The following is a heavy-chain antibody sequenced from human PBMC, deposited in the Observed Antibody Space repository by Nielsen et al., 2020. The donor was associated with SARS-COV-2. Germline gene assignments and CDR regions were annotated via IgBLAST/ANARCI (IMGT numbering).Heavy chain of an antibody. CDR2: TYYRSKWYN. J-gene: IGHJ6*03. D-gene: IGHD4-17*01. CDR3: ARARGAYGDYYYYYYTYV. CDR1: GDSVSSSSAA. Sequence: SQTLSLTCAISGDSVSSSSAAWNWLRQSPSSGLEWLGRTYYRSKWYNDYAVSVKSRITINTDTSKNQFSLHLNSVTPEDTAVYYCARARGAYGDYYYYYYTYVLGKGTTVTVSS. V-gene: IGHV6-1*01.